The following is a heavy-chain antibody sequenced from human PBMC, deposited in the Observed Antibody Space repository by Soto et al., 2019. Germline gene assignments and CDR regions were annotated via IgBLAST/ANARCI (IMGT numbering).Heavy chain of an antibody. V-gene: IGHV2-5*04. CDR1: GLSLSTGGVR. J-gene: IGHJ5*02. D-gene: IGHD3-10*01. Sequence: QITLKESGPTLVKPTQTLTLTCTFSGLSLSTGGVRVGWNRQPPGKALEWVALLYWDDDKRYSPSLKSRLTNNKDTSKYQVVLTMTTMDLVDTGTEYCVSGSFPNWFDPWGQGILVIVSS. CDR2: LYWDDDK. CDR3: VSGSFPNWFDP.